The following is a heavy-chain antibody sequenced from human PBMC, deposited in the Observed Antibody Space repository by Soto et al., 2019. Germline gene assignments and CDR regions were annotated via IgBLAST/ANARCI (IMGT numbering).Heavy chain of an antibody. J-gene: IGHJ4*02. CDR2: IIPIFGTA. V-gene: IGHV1-69*13. CDR1: GGTFSSYA. CDR3: ARSTGYSSGPFDY. Sequence: WASVKVSCKASGGTFSSYAISWVRQAPGQGLEWMGGIIPIFGTANYAQKFQGRVTITADESTSTAYMELSSLRSEDTAVYYCARSTGYSSGPFDYWGQGTLVTVSS. D-gene: IGHD6-19*01.